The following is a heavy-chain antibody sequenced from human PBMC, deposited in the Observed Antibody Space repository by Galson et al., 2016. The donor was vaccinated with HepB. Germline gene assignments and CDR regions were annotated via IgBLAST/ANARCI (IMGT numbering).Heavy chain of an antibody. CDR1: GSTFTPYD. V-gene: IGHV1-2*02. Sequence: SVKVSCKASGSTFTPYDIYWVRQAPGHGLEWMGWINPNNGDTMYSHNFRGRVTLTRDTSISTAYMELDSLTSDDTAVYYCARPVNRVGTGYWGQGPLVTVSS. CDR2: INPNNGDT. CDR3: ARPVNRVGTGY. J-gene: IGHJ4*02. D-gene: IGHD1-1*01.